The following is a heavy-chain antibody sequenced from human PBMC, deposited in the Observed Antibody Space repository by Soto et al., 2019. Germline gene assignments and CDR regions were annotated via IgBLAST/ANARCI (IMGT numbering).Heavy chain of an antibody. J-gene: IGHJ3*02. CDR1: GGSISSGDYY. Sequence: PSETLSLTCTVSGGSISSGDYYWSWIRQPPGKGLEWIGYIYYSGSTHYNPSLKSRVTISVDTSKNQFSLKLSSVTAADTAVYYCARVQTYYYGSGSYYPDAFDIWGQGTMVTVSS. CDR3: ARVQTYYYGSGSYYPDAFDI. CDR2: IYYSGST. V-gene: IGHV4-30-4*01. D-gene: IGHD3-10*01.